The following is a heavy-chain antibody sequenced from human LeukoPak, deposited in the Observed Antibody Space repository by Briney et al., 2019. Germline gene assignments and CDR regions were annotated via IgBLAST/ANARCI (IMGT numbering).Heavy chain of an antibody. D-gene: IGHD3-3*01. Sequence: GGSLRLSCAASGFTFSDYYMSWIRQAPGKGLEWVSYISSSGSTIYYADSVKGRFTISRDNAKYSLYLQMNSLRAEDTAVYYCAREVFGVAAPMFDPWGQGTLVTVSS. CDR1: GFTFSDYY. CDR2: ISSSGSTI. J-gene: IGHJ5*02. CDR3: AREVFGVAAPMFDP. V-gene: IGHV3-11*01.